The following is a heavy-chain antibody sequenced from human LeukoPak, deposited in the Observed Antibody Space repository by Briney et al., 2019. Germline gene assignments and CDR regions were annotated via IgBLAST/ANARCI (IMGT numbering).Heavy chain of an antibody. V-gene: IGHV4-38-2*02. Sequence: SETLSLTCTVSDYSISSGYGYYWGWIRQPPGKGLEWIGNIYHSGITYYNHFNSSLKSRVTISIDTSKNQFSLKLSSVTAADTAVYYCARTGGKGGSWYSELDPWGQGTLVTVSS. CDR1: DYSISSGYGYY. J-gene: IGHJ5*02. CDR2: IYHSGIT. D-gene: IGHD6-13*01. CDR3: ARTGGKGGSWYSELDP.